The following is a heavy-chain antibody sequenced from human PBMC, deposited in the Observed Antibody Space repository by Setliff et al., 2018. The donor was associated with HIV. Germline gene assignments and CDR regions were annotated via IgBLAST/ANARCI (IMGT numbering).Heavy chain of an antibody. CDR2: IIPNSGAT. J-gene: IGHJ3*02. CDR1: GYTFTAYY. V-gene: IGHV1-2*06. D-gene: IGHD2-8*01. CDR3: ATKVYCTNGVCLDAFDI. Sequence: ASVKVSCKASGYTFTAYYIHWVRQAPGQGLGWMGRIIPNSGATNYAQKFQGRVTMTRDTSISTAYMELSRLRSDDTAIYYCATKVYCTNGVCLDAFDIWGQGTMVTVSS.